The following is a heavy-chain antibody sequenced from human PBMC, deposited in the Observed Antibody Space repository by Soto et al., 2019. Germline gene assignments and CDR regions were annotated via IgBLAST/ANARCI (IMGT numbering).Heavy chain of an antibody. CDR3: ARGGLRYFDWPRYYFDY. CDR1: GFTFSSYW. J-gene: IGHJ4*02. Sequence: GSLRLSCAASGFTFSSYWMSWVRQAPGKXLEWVANIKQDGSEKYYVDSVKGRFTISRDNAKNSLYLQMNSLRAEDTAVYYCARGGLRYFDWPRYYFDYWGQGTLVTVSS. D-gene: IGHD3-9*01. CDR2: IKQDGSEK. V-gene: IGHV3-7*01.